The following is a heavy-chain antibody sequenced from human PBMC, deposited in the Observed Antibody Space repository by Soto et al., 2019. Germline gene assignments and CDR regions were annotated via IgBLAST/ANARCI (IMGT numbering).Heavy chain of an antibody. CDR2: IKQDGSEK. CDR3: ASYGDYSENYYYYGMDV. J-gene: IGHJ6*02. D-gene: IGHD4-17*01. V-gene: IGHV3-7*03. CDR1: GFTFSSYW. Sequence: PGGSLRLSCAASGFTFSSYWMSWVRQAPGKRLEWVANIKQDGSEKYYVDSVKGRFTISRDNAKNSLYLQMNSLRAEDTAVYYCASYGDYSENYYYYGMDVWGQGTTVTVSS.